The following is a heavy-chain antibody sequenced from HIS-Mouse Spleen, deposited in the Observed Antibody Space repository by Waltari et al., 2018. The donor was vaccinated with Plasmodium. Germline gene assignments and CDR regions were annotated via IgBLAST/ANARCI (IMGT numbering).Heavy chain of an antibody. Sequence: QVQLQESGPGLVKPSQTLSLTCTVSGGSISSGAYYWSWIRQHPGKGLEWIGYIYYSGSTYYNPSLKSRVAISVDTSKNQFSLKLSSVTAADTAVYYCARGRRIVVVTAPRGFFDYWGQGTLVTVSS. CDR2: IYYSGST. J-gene: IGHJ4*02. D-gene: IGHD2-21*02. V-gene: IGHV4-31*03. CDR1: GGSISSGAYY. CDR3: ARGRRIVVVTAPRGFFDY.